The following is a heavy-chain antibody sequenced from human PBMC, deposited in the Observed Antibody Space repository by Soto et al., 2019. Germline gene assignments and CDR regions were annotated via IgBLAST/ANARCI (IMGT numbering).Heavy chain of an antibody. Sequence: QVQLVQSGAEVKKPGASVKVSCKASGYTFTSYGISWVRQAPGQGLEWMGWISAYNGNTNYAQKLQGRVTMTTDTSTSTAYMELRSLRSDDTAVYYCARDDWGDSSGTTCIYFDYWGQGTLVTVSS. CDR2: ISAYNGNT. CDR1: GYTFTSYG. D-gene: IGHD3-22*01. J-gene: IGHJ4*02. CDR3: ARDDWGDSSGTTCIYFDY. V-gene: IGHV1-18*01.